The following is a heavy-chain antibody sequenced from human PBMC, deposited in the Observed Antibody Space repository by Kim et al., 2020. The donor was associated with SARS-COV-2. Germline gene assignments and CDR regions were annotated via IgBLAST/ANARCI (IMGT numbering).Heavy chain of an antibody. D-gene: IGHD6-13*01. J-gene: IGHJ4*02. Sequence: SVKVSCKASGGTFSSYAISWVRQAPGQGLEWMGGIIPIFGTANYAQKFQGRVTITADKSTSTAYMEVSSLRSEDTAVYYCAGENNGYGVYWGQGTLVTVSS. CDR2: IIPIFGTA. V-gene: IGHV1-69*06. CDR3: AGENNGYGVY. CDR1: GGTFSSYA.